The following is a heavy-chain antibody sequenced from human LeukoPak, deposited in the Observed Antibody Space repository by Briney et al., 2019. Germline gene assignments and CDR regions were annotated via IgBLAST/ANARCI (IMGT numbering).Heavy chain of an antibody. CDR1: GFTFDDYA. CDR3: AKDIGGSGWYNWFDP. V-gene: IGHV3-9*01. Sequence: PGGSLRLSCAASGFTFDDYAMHWVRQAPGKGLEWVSGISWNSGSIGYADSVKGRFTISRDNAKNSLYLQMNSLRAEDTALYYCAKDIGGSGWYNWFDPWGQGTLVTVSS. CDR2: ISWNSGSI. D-gene: IGHD6-19*01. J-gene: IGHJ5*02.